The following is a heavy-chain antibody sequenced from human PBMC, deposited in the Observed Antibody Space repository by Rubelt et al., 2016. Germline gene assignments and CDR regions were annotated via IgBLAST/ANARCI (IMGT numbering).Heavy chain of an antibody. J-gene: IGHJ4*02. V-gene: IGHV4-39*07. CDR2: MFHGGST. CDR1: GTSTSSSSYY. Sequence: QLQLQESGPGLVKPSETLSLTCTVSGTSTSSSSYYWGWIRQPPGKGLEWIGSMFHGGSTYYNPSLKSRVTISVDASKNQFHRSLGSGTAADTAVYYCATSWDYWGQGTLVAVSS. CDR3: ATSWDY.